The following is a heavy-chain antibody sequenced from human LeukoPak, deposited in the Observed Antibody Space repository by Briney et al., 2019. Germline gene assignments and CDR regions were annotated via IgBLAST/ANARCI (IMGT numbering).Heavy chain of an antibody. D-gene: IGHD3-3*01. CDR2: ISGSGGST. J-gene: IGHJ4*02. V-gene: IGHV3-23*01. CDR3: ARRPGSNDFWSGLDY. Sequence: GGSLRLSCAASGFTFSSYAMSWVRQAPGKGLEWVSAISGSGGSTYYADSVKGRFTISRDNSKNTLYLQMNSLRAEDTAVYHCARRPGSNDFWSGLDYWGQGTLVTVSS. CDR1: GFTFSSYA.